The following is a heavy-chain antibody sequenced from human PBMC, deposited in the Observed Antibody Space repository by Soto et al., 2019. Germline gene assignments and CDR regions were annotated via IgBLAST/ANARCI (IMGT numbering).Heavy chain of an antibody. J-gene: IGHJ6*02. CDR1: GGSIVGGGYS. CDR3: ARDLWGYCGADCYPLDV. Sequence: PSETLPLTCGVSGGSIVGGGYSWSWIRQPPGKGLEWIGYMYHSGSTYYNPSLKSRVTISIDRSKNQFSLKLSSVTAADTAVYYCARDLWGYCGADCYPLDVWGQGTTVTVSS. V-gene: IGHV4-30-2*01. D-gene: IGHD2-21*02. CDR2: MYHSGST.